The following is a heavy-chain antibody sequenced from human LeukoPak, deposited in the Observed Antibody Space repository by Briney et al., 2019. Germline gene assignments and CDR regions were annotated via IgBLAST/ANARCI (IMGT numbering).Heavy chain of an antibody. J-gene: IGHJ4*02. Sequence: PSETLSLTCTVSGGSISSSSYYWGWIRQPPGKGLEWIGSIYYSGSTYYNPSLKSRVTISVDTSKNQFSLKLSSVTAADTAVYYCARDREIHFDYWGQGTLVTVSS. CDR1: GGSISSSSYY. V-gene: IGHV4-39*07. D-gene: IGHD1-26*01. CDR3: ARDREIHFDY. CDR2: IYYSGST.